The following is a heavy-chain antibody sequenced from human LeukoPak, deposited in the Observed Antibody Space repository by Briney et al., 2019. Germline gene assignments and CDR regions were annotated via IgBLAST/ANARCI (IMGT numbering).Heavy chain of an antibody. D-gene: IGHD6-19*01. Sequence: ASVKVSCKASGYTFTSYAMNWVRQAPGQGLEWTGWIHTNTGNPTYAQGFTGRFVFSLDTSVSTAYLQISSLKAEDTAVYYCARVGVRYSSGWYGRYFDYWGQGTLVTVSS. CDR2: IHTNTGNP. V-gene: IGHV7-4-1*02. J-gene: IGHJ4*02. CDR3: ARVGVRYSSGWYGRYFDY. CDR1: GYTFTSYA.